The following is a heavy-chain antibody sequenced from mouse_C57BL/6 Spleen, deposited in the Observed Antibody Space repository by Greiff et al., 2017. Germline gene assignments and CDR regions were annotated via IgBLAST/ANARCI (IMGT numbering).Heavy chain of an antibody. J-gene: IGHJ4*01. CDR3: ARSRRYAMDY. Sequence: QVQLQQPGAELVKPGASVKLSCTASGYTFTSYWMHWVKQRPGRGLEWIGRIDPNSGGTKYNEKFKSEATLTVDKPSSTAYMQLSSLTSEDSAVYYCARSRRYAMDYWGQGTTVTVPS. CDR2: IDPNSGGT. V-gene: IGHV1-72*01. CDR1: GYTFTSYW.